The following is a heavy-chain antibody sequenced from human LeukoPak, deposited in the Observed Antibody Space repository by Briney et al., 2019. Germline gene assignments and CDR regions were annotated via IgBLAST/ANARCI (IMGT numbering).Heavy chain of an antibody. Sequence: PSETLSLTCAVYGGSFSGYYWSWIRQPPGKGLEWIGYIYYSGSTNYNPSLKSRVTISVDTSKNQFSLKLSSVTAADTAVYYCARAEDSEYFQHWGQGTLVTVSS. CDR2: IYYSGST. J-gene: IGHJ1*01. CDR1: GGSFSGYY. D-gene: IGHD3/OR15-3a*01. CDR3: ARAEDSEYFQH. V-gene: IGHV4-59*01.